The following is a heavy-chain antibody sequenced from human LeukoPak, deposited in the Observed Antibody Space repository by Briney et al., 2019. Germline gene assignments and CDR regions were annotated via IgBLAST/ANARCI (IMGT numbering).Heavy chain of an antibody. CDR2: IYYSGST. V-gene: IGHV4-39*01. CDR3: ARGALSSPYYDFWSGYPRQYNWFDP. D-gene: IGHD3-3*01. CDR1: GGSISSSSYY. Sequence: KPSETLSLTCTVSGGSISSSSYYWGWIRQPPGKGLEWIGSIYYSGSTYYNPSLKSRVTISVDTSKNQFSLKLSSVTAADTAVYYCARGALSSPYYDFWSGYPRQYNWFDPWGQGTLVTVSS. J-gene: IGHJ5*02.